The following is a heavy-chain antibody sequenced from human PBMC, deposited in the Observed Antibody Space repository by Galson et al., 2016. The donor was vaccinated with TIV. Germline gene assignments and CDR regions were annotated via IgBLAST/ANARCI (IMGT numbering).Heavy chain of an antibody. J-gene: IGHJ6*02. D-gene: IGHD3-22*01. V-gene: IGHV1-18*04. CDR1: GYAFSSHR. Sequence: SVKVSCKAAGYAFSSHRISWVRRAPGQGLEWIGWISAFNGNKNYALRFEDRVTMTTDTYPNTAYLELRSLRSDDTAVYYCARDRGSMTMIPVLNYYYGMDVWGQGTAVTVSS. CDR3: ARDRGSMTMIPVLNYYYGMDV. CDR2: ISAFNGNK.